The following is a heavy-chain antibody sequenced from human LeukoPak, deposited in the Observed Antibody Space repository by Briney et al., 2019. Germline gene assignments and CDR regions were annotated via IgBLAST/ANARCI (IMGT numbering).Heavy chain of an antibody. CDR3: ASLPPRGYSYAYS. D-gene: IGHD5-18*01. CDR2: MNPNSGNT. J-gene: IGHJ4*02. Sequence: ASVKVSCKASGYTFTSYDINWVRQATGQGLEWMGWMNPNSGNTGYAQKFQGRVTMTRNTSISTAHMELSSLRSEDTAVYYCASLPPRGYSYAYSWGQGTLVTVSS. V-gene: IGHV1-8*01. CDR1: GYTFTSYD.